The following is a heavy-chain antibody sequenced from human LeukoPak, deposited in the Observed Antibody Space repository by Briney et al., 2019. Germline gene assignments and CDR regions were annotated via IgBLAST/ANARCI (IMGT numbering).Heavy chain of an antibody. Sequence: GESLKISCKASGSRFTTYWIGWVRQMPGKGLEWMGIIYPGDSDTRYSPSFQGQVTISADKSISTAYLQWSSLKASDTAMYYCARHGGGYCRSTSCYLFDPWGQGTLVTVSS. CDR3: ARHGGGYCRSTSCYLFDP. J-gene: IGHJ5*02. CDR1: GSRFTTYW. CDR2: IYPGDSDT. V-gene: IGHV5-51*01. D-gene: IGHD2-2*01.